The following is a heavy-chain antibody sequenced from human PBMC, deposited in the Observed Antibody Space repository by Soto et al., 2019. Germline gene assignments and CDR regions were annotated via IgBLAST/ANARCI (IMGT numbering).Heavy chain of an antibody. J-gene: IGHJ5*02. Sequence: PSETLSLTCAVSGYSISSGYYWGWLRHPPGKGLEWFGSIYHGGSTYYNPSLNSRVTLSIDMTNNHVSLILNSVTAADTAVYYCARVGPWVPYYYDSSPYTFENWFDPWGQGTLVTVSS. D-gene: IGHD3-22*01. CDR1: GYSISSGYY. CDR2: IYHGGST. V-gene: IGHV4-38-2*01. CDR3: ARVGPWVPYYYDSSPYTFENWFDP.